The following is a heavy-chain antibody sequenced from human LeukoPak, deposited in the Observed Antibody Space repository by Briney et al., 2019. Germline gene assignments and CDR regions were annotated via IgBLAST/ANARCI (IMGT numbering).Heavy chain of an antibody. Sequence: GGSLRLSCAVSGFTFSGFWMSWSRQAPGKGLEWVASINSDGSEGYYADVVKGRFTISRDNAKNSLYLQMNSLRAEDTAVYYCARQAEYYYDSSGYYSQTRPFDYWGQGTLVTVSS. D-gene: IGHD3-22*01. CDR1: GFTFSGFW. V-gene: IGHV3-7*01. J-gene: IGHJ4*02. CDR2: INSDGSEG. CDR3: ARQAEYYYDSSGYYSQTRPFDY.